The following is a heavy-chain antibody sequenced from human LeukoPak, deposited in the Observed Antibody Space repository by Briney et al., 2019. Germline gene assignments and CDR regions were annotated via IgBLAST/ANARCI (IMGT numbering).Heavy chain of an antibody. D-gene: IGHD2-21*02. V-gene: IGHV3-7*03. Sequence: GGSLRLSCAASGFTFSSYWMSWVRQAPGKGLEWVANIKQDGSAKYYVDSVKGRFTISRDNAKNSLYLQMNSLRPEDTAFYYCAKIGYIVVVTAYFDCWGQGTLVTVSS. J-gene: IGHJ4*02. CDR1: GFTFSSYW. CDR3: AKIGYIVVVTAYFDC. CDR2: IKQDGSAK.